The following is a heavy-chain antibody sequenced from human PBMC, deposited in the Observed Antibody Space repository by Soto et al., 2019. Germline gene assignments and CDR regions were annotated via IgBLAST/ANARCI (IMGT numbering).Heavy chain of an antibody. CDR2: ISWNSGSI. V-gene: IGHV3-9*01. CDR1: GFTFDDYA. J-gene: IGHJ4*02. Sequence: EVQLVESGGGLVQPGRSLRLSCAASGFTFDDYAMHWVRQAPGKGLEWVSGISWNSGSIGYADSVKGRFTISRDNAKNSRYLQMNSLRSEDTALYYCAKDKTLSGWYAFDYWGQGTLVTVSS. D-gene: IGHD6-19*01. CDR3: AKDKTLSGWYAFDY.